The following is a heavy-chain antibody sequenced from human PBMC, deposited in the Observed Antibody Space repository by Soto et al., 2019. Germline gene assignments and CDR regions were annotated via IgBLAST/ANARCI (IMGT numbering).Heavy chain of an antibody. J-gene: IGHJ6*02. D-gene: IGHD1-1*01. CDR1: GYTFTTYY. CDR2: INPSSGSA. Sequence: QVQLVQSGAEVKKPGASVRVSCKASGYTFTTYYIHWVRQAPGQGLEWMGIINPSSGSAGYAQKFQVMVTITRDTPTSNFYLELSSLRSEDTAVYYCARGNDLPYSYYWLDVWGQGTTVTVSS. CDR3: ARGNDLPYSYYWLDV. V-gene: IGHV1-46*03.